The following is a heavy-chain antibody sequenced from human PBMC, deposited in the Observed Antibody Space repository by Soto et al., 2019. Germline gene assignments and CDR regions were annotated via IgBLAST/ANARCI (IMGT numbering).Heavy chain of an antibody. CDR2: IIPILGIT. J-gene: IGHJ4*02. D-gene: IGHD1-26*01. V-gene: IGHV1-69*02. CDR3: ATPTPDCASSWEVDD. Sequence: QVQLVQSGAEVKKPGSSVRVSCKTSGTTSRTYTFSWVRQAPGQGLEWMGRIIPILGITAYAKKFQGRATITVDRSTGTAYMDLGSLTSEYTAVYYCATPTPDCASSWEVDDWGQGTVVTVSS. CDR1: GTTSRTYT.